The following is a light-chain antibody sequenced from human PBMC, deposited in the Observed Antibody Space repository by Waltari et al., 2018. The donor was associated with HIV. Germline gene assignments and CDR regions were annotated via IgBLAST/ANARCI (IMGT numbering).Light chain of an antibody. V-gene: IGLV1-51*01. Sequence: QSVLTQPPSVSAAPGQKVTISCSGSSSNLGINYVSWYRQPPGTAPKLLIYDNDKRPSGIPDRFSGFKSGTSATLGITGLQTGDEADYYCGTWDSSLSVWLFGGGTKLTVL. CDR2: DND. CDR3: GTWDSSLSVWL. J-gene: IGLJ3*02. CDR1: SSNLGINY.